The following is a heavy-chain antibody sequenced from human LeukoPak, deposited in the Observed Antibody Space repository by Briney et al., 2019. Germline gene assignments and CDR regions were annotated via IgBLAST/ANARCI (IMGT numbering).Heavy chain of an antibody. J-gene: IGHJ4*02. CDR2: ISSGSTYI. D-gene: IGHD6-19*01. V-gene: IGHV3-21*01. CDR3: ARGSGSGWSWGTNYFDY. Sequence: SGGSLRLSCAASGFTFTTYSMNWVRQAPGKGLELVSSISSGSTYIYYADSVKGRVTISRDNAKNSLSLQMNSLRADDTAVYYCARGSGSGWSWGTNYFDYWGQGTLVTVSS. CDR1: GFTFTTYS.